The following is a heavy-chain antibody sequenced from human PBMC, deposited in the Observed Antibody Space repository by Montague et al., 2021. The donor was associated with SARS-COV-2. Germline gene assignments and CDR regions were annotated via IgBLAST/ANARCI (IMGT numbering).Heavy chain of an antibody. Sequence: LRLSWAASGFTFSSYSMNWVRQPPGKGLEWIGSIYYSGSTYYNPSLKSRVTISVDTSKNQFSLKLSSVTAADTAVYYCARLRGDYGGTYDTFDIWGQGTMVTVSS. V-gene: IGHV4-39*01. J-gene: IGHJ3*02. CDR1: GFTFSSYSMN. CDR2: IYYSGST. CDR3: ARLRGDYGGTYDTFDI. D-gene: IGHD4-23*01.